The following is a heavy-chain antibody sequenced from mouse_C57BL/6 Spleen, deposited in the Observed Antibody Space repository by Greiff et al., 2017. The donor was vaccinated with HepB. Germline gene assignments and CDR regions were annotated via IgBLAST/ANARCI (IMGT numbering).Heavy chain of an antibody. V-gene: IGHV1-82*01. D-gene: IGHD1-1*01. J-gene: IGHJ2*01. CDR3: ARPYYYGSSPYSFDY. Sequence: QVQLQQSGPELVKPGASVKISCKASGYAFSSSWMNWVKQRPGKGLEWIGRIYPGDGDTNYNGKFKGKATLTADKSSSTAYMQLSSLTSEDSAVYFCARPYYYGSSPYSFDYWGQGTTLTVSS. CDR2: IYPGDGDT. CDR1: GYAFSSSW.